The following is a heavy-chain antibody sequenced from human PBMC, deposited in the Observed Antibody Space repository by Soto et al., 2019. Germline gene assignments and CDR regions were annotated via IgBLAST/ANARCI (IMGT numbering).Heavy chain of an antibody. J-gene: IGHJ4*02. D-gene: IGHD2-2*01. CDR3: ARDLSIVVVPAAIEGFEYFDY. CDR2: IKQDGSVK. CDR1: GFSFSSYW. Sequence: GGPLRLSCATSGFSFSSYWITWVRHAPGKGQEWVANIKQDGSVKYYVDYVKGRFTISRDNAKNSLYLQMNSLRADYTSVYYCARDLSIVVVPAAIEGFEYFDYWGQGT. V-gene: IGHV3-7*05.